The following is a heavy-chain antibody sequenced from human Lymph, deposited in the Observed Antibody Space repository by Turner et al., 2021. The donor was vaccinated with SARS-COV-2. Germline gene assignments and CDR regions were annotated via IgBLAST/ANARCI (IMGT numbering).Heavy chain of an antibody. CDR2: IIPILGIA. V-gene: IGHV1-69*10. CDR3: ARRHSGNYDAFDI. D-gene: IGHD1-26*01. Sequence: QVQLVQSGAEVKTPGSAVKVSCKASGGTFSTYVISWVRQAPGQGLGWMGGIIPILGIANYAQKFQGRVTITADKSTSTAYMELSSLRSEDTAVYHCARRHSGNYDAFDIWGQGTMVTVSS. J-gene: IGHJ3*02. CDR1: GGTFSTYV.